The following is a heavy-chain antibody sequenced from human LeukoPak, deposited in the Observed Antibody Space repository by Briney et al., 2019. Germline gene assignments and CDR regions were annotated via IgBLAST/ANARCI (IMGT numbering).Heavy chain of an antibody. J-gene: IGHJ4*02. CDR3: AKDRGYSGYDLGGVEGHFDY. V-gene: IGHV3-9*01. CDR1: GFTFDDYA. D-gene: IGHD5-12*01. Sequence: PGGSLRLSCAASGFTFDDYAMHWVRQAPGKGLEWVSGISWNSGSIGYADSVKGRFTISRDNAKNSLYLQMNSLRAEDTALYYCAKDRGYSGYDLGGVEGHFDYWGQGTLVTVSS. CDR2: ISWNSGSI.